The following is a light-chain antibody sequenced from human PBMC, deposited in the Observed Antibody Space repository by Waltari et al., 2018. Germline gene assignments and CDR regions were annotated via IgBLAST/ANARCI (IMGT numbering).Light chain of an antibody. CDR1: TSFNGN. V-gene: IGKV3-15*01. CDR3: QQYTEWPYT. Sequence: EIVMTQSPATLSVYPGERATVSCRASTSFNGNLAWYQHKQGQAPRLLINAASTRATGTPGRFSGGGSGTEFTLTISSLQSEDFAIYYCQQYTEWPYTFGQGTKLEIK. CDR2: AAS. J-gene: IGKJ2*01.